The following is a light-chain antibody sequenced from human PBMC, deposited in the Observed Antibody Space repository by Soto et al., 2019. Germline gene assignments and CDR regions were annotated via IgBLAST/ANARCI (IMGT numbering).Light chain of an antibody. Sequence: DLQLTQSPSFLSASVGDRVTITCRASQGITSYLAWYQQKPGKAPKLLIYAVSTLQSGVPSRFSGNGSGTEFTLTISSLQTEDFATYYCQQFNNDATWTFGQGTKVEIK. CDR3: QQFNNDATWT. V-gene: IGKV1-9*01. CDR1: QGITSY. CDR2: AVS. J-gene: IGKJ1*01.